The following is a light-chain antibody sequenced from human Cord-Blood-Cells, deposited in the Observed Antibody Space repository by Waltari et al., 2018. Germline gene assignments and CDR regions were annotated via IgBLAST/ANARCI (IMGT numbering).Light chain of an antibody. CDR2: KAS. CDR1: QSISSW. V-gene: IGKV1-5*03. Sequence: DIQMTQSPSTLSASVGDRVTITCRASQSISSWLAWYQQKPGKAPKLLIYKASSLESGLPSRFSGSRSGTEFTLTISSLQPDDFATYYCQQYNSYHSFGQGTKLEIK. CDR3: QQYNSYHS. J-gene: IGKJ2*03.